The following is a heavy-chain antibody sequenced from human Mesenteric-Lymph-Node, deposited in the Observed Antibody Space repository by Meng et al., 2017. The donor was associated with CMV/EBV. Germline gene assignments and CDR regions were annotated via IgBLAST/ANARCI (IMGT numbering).Heavy chain of an antibody. D-gene: IGHD3-10*02. Sequence: GKSLKISCAASGFTVSANYMSWVRQAPGKGLEWVSVIYSGAATYYADSVKGRFTISRDNSKNTLYLQMNSLRAEDTAVYYCARERYYYDWGSPYGMDVWGQGTTVTVSS. J-gene: IGHJ6*02. CDR1: GFTVSANY. CDR3: ARERYYYDWGSPYGMDV. CDR2: IYSGAAT. V-gene: IGHV3-53*01.